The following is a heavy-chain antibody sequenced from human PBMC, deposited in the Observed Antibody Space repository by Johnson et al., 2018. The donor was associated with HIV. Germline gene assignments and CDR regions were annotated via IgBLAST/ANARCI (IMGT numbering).Heavy chain of an antibody. J-gene: IGHJ3*02. CDR3: AKSGYSGSYDRMGAFDI. Sequence: VQLVESGGGVVQPGRSLRLSCAASGFTFSSYGMHWVRQAPGKGLEWVAFIRYDGSNKYYADSVKGRFTISRDNSKNTLYLQMNSLRAEDTAVYYCAKSGYSGSYDRMGAFDIWGQGTMVTVSS. CDR1: GFTFSSYG. V-gene: IGHV3-30*02. D-gene: IGHD1-26*01. CDR2: IRYDGSNK.